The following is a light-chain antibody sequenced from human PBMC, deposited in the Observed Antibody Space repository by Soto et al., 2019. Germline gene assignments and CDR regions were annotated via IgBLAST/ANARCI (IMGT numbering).Light chain of an antibody. CDR2: GAS. CDR1: QSVRSSY. J-gene: IGKJ1*01. Sequence: EIVLTQSAGTITLSPGERATPSCRASQSVRSSYLAWYQQKPGQAPMLLLYGASSRATGSPDRFSGSESGTDFTLTISRLEPEDFAVYYCHQYGSSPTFGQGTKVAIK. CDR3: HQYGSSPT. V-gene: IGKV3-20*01.